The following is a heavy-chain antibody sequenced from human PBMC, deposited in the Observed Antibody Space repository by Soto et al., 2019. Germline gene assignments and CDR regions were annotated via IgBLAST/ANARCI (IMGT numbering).Heavy chain of an antibody. V-gene: IGHV1-69*13. CDR2: IIPIFGTA. CDR3: ARGRGYSYGYFRYYYYGMDV. D-gene: IGHD5-18*01. J-gene: IGHJ6*02. CDR1: GGTFSSYA. Sequence: VASVKVSCKASGGTFSSYAISWVRQAPGQGLEWMGGIIPIFGTANYAQKFQGRVTITADESTSTAYMELSSLRSEDTAVYYCARGRGYSYGYFRYYYYGMDVWGQGTTVTVSS.